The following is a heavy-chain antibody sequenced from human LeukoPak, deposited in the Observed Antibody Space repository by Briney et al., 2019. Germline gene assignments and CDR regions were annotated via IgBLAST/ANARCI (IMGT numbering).Heavy chain of an antibody. J-gene: IGHJ6*03. V-gene: IGHV4-59*01. Sequence: PSETLSLTCTVSGGSISSYYWSWIRQPPGKGLEWIGYIYYSGSTNYNPSLKSRVTISVDTSKNQFSLKLSSVTAADTAVYYCARDAAGTYYYYYMDVWGKGTTVTVS. CDR1: GGSISSYY. D-gene: IGHD6-19*01. CDR3: ARDAAGTYYYYYMDV. CDR2: IYYSGST.